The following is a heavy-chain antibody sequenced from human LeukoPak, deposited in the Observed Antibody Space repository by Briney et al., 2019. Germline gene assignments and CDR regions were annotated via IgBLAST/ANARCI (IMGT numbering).Heavy chain of an antibody. CDR2: INHSGST. CDR3: ATTVTTSYFDY. Sequence: PSETLSLTCAVHGGSFSGYYWNWIRQPPGKGLEWIGEINHSGSTNYNPSLKSRVTISVDTSKNQFSLKLSSVTAADTAVYYCATTVTTSYFDYWGQGTLVTVSS. D-gene: IGHD4-17*01. J-gene: IGHJ4*02. V-gene: IGHV4-34*01. CDR1: GGSFSGYY.